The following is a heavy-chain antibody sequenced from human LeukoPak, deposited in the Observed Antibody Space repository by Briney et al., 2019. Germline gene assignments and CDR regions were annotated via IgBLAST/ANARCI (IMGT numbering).Heavy chain of an antibody. Sequence: PGRSLRLSCAASGFTFDDYAMHWVRQAPGKGLEWVSGISWNSGSIGYADSVKGRFTISRDNAKNSLYLQMNSLRAEDTALYYCAKDTTLKLPWFGELWSGMDVWGQGTTVTVSS. CDR3: AKDTTLKLPWFGELWSGMDV. CDR2: ISWNSGSI. CDR1: GFTFDDYA. V-gene: IGHV3-9*01. D-gene: IGHD3-10*01. J-gene: IGHJ6*02.